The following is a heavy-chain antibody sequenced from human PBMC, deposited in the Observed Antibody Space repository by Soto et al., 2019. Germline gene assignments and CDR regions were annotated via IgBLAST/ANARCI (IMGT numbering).Heavy chain of an antibody. J-gene: IGHJ4*02. CDR1: GFTFSNFA. V-gene: IGHV3-23*01. Sequence: QLLESGGGFVQPGGSLRLSCVASGFTFSNFAMAWVRQAPGEALEWVSAISGSGDYTFYPDSMKGRFTISRDNSKDTLYLQNNSLRAEDTAVYYCANPIPKTGTTFGFWGQGTLGTVSS. CDR3: ANPIPKTGTTFGF. CDR2: ISGSGDYT. D-gene: IGHD1-1*01.